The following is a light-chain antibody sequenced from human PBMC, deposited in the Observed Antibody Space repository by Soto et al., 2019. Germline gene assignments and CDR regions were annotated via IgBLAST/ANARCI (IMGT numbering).Light chain of an antibody. CDR1: QSISSW. J-gene: IGKJ1*01. Sequence: DIQMTQSPSTLSASVGDRVTITCRASQSISSWLAWYQQKPGRAHKLLIYQASNLESEVPSRFSGSGSGTEFTLIISSLQPDDFATYYFQQYNAYPWTFCQGTKVEIK. CDR3: QQYNAYPWT. V-gene: IGKV1-5*03. CDR2: QAS.